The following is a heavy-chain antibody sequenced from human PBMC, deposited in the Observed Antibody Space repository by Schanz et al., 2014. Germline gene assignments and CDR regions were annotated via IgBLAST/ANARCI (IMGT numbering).Heavy chain of an antibody. CDR2: ISGYNGDT. CDR3: ARETTIITGGAFDV. Sequence: QVQLVQSGVEVKRPGASVRVSCKASGYSFTDYAIHWVRQAPGQGLEWMGWISGYNGDTNYAPKFQDRVTMTTDTSTGIASLELRNLKSDDTAVYYCARETTIITGGAFDVWGQGTSVTVSS. D-gene: IGHD3-9*01. V-gene: IGHV1-18*01. J-gene: IGHJ6*02. CDR1: GYSFTDYA.